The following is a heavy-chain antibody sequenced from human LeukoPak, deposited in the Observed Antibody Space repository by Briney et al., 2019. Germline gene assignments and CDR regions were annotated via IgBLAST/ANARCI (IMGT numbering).Heavy chain of an antibody. V-gene: IGHV3-48*03. CDR3: ARDMPKSGWFLGRDYFDY. J-gene: IGHJ4*02. CDR2: ISSSGTSI. CDR1: GFSFSSYE. Sequence: GGSLRLSCAASGFSFSSYEMNWVRQAPGKGLERVSYISSSGTSIYYADFVKGRFTMSRVNSKNSLSLQMNSLRAEDSAMYYCARDMPKSGWFLGRDYFDYWGQGTLVTVSS. D-gene: IGHD6-19*01.